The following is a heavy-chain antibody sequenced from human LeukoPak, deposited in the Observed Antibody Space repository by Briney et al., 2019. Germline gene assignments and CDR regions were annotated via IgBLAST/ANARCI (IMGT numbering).Heavy chain of an antibody. V-gene: IGHV4-39*07. CDR1: GGSISGSRT. CDR3: ARVLTAAGLDF. J-gene: IGHJ4*02. D-gene: IGHD6-25*01. CDR2: IHNDGRT. Sequence: SETLSLTCTVSGGSISGSRTWGWVRQPPGKGPEWIGNIHNDGRTASNPSLKSRVTLSLDTSTNQFSLKVKSVTAADTAFYFCARVLTAAGLDFWGQGTLVTVSS.